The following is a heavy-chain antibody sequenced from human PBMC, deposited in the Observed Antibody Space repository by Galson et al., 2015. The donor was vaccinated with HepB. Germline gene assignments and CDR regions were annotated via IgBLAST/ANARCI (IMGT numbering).Heavy chain of an antibody. CDR1: GYTFTSYG. J-gene: IGHJ6*03. CDR2: ISAYNGNT. CDR3: ARIAAAGSYYYYMDV. D-gene: IGHD6-13*01. Sequence: SVKVSCKASGYTFTSYGISWVRQAPGQGLEWMGWISAYNGNTNYAQKLQGRVTMTTDTSTSTAYMGLRSLRSDDTAVYYCARIAAAGSYYYYMDVWGKGTTVTVSS. V-gene: IGHV1-18*01.